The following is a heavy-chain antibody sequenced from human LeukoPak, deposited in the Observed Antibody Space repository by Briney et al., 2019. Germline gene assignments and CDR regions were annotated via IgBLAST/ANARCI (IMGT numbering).Heavy chain of an antibody. CDR3: ARASVASNPLEYYYYMDV. V-gene: IGHV3-7*01. D-gene: IGHD5-12*01. CDR2: IKQDGSEK. Sequence: PGGSLRLSCAASEFSVGSNYMTWVRQAPGKGLEWVANIKQDGSEKYYVDSVKGRFTISRDNAKNSLYLEMSSLRADDTAVYYCARASVASNPLEYYYYMDVWGKGTTVIVSS. CDR1: EFSVGSNY. J-gene: IGHJ6*03.